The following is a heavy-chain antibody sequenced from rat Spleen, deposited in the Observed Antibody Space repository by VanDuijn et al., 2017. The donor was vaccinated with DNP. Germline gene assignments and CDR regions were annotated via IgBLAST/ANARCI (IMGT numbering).Heavy chain of an antibody. CDR2: ISYDGGST. J-gene: IGHJ4*01. CDR3: TRDNYSSYMPYYYAMDA. CDR1: GFTFKNYW. Sequence: EVQLVESGGDLVQPGRSLNLSCVSSGFTFKNYWMTWIRQAPTQGLEWVAYISYDGGSTNYGDSVKGRFTISRDNAKSNLYLQMNSLRSEDMATYYCTRDNYSSYMPYYYAMDAWGQGTSVTVSS. D-gene: IGHD1-2*01. V-gene: IGHV5-31*01.